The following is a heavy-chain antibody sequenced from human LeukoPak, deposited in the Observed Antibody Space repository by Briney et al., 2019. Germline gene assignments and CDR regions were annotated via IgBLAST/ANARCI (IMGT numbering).Heavy chain of an antibody. V-gene: IGHV3-21*04. CDR1: GFTFSSYS. J-gene: IGHJ5*02. D-gene: IGHD3-3*01. CDR3: AKRLRITIFGDNDP. CDR2: ISSSSSYI. Sequence: GGSLRLSCAASGFTFSSYSMNWVRQAPGKGLEWVSSISSSSSYIYYADSVKGRFTISRDNAKNTLYLQMNSLRAEDTAVYYCAKRLRITIFGDNDPWGQGTLVTVSS.